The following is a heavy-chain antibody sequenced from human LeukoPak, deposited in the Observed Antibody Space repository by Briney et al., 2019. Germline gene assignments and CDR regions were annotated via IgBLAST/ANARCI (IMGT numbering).Heavy chain of an antibody. CDR2: IYYSGST. D-gene: IGHD6-19*01. J-gene: IGHJ4*02. Sequence: SETLSLTCTVSGGSISSYYWSWIRQPPGKGLEWIGYIYYSGSTNYNPSLKSRVTISLDTSKNHFSLRLSSVTAVDTAMYYCARENSSGWYYFDNWGQGTLVTVSS. V-gene: IGHV4-59*01. CDR1: GGSISSYY. CDR3: ARENSSGWYYFDN.